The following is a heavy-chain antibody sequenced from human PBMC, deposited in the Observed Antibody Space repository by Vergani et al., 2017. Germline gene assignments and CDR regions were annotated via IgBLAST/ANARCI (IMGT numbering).Heavy chain of an antibody. CDR2: IIPIFGTA. D-gene: IGHD2-8*02. CDR3: ARNAGGPYKNPHYYYGMDV. J-gene: IGHJ6*02. V-gene: IGHV1-69*01. CDR1: VGTFSSYA. Sequence: QVQLVQSGAEVKKPGSSVKVSCKASVGTFSSYAISWVRQAPGPGLEWMGWIIPIFGTANYAQKFQGRVTMTADESTSTAYMELSSLRSEDTAVYYCARNAGGPYKNPHYYYGMDVWGQGTTVTVSS.